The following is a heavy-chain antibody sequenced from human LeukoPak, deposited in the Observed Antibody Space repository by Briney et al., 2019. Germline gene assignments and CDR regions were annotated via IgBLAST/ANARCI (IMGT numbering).Heavy chain of an antibody. D-gene: IGHD3-22*01. CDR3: ARDRQHHDSSGYLYYFDY. V-gene: IGHV1-69*05. CDR1: GGTFSSYA. CDR2: IVPVFGTA. Sequence: SVKVSCKASGGTFSSYAISWVRQAPGQGLEWMGRIVPVFGTANYAQKFQGRVTITTDESTSTAYMELSSLRSEDTAVYYCARDRQHHDSSGYLYYFDYWGQGTLVTVSS. J-gene: IGHJ4*02.